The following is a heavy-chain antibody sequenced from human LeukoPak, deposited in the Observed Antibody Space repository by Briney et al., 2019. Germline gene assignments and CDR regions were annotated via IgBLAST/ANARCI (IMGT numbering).Heavy chain of an antibody. CDR2: ISAYNGNT. CDR1: GCTFTSYG. D-gene: IGHD3-22*01. CDR3: ARVDSSGYYGGVDY. Sequence: GASVKVSCKASGCTFTSYGISWVRQAPGQGLEWMGWISAYNGNTNYAQKLQGRVTMTTDTSTSTAYMELRSLRSDDTAVYYCARVDSSGYYGGVDYWGQGTLVTVSS. J-gene: IGHJ4*02. V-gene: IGHV1-18*01.